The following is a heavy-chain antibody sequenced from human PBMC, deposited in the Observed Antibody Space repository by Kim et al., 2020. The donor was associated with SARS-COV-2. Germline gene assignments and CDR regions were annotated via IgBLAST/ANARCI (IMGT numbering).Heavy chain of an antibody. CDR2: IWYDGSNK. V-gene: IGHV3-33*01. Sequence: GGSLRLSCAASGFTFSSYGMHWVRQAPGKGLEWVAVIWYDGSNKYYADSVKGRFTISRDNSKNTLYLQMNSLRAEDTAVYYCARDLPVSAAVTDYMDVWGKGTTVTASS. CDR1: GFTFSSYG. D-gene: IGHD2-2*01. J-gene: IGHJ6*03. CDR3: ARDLPVSAAVTDYMDV.